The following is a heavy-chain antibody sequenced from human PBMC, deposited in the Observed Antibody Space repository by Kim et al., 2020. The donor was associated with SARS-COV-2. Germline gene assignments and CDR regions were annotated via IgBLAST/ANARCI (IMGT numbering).Heavy chain of an antibody. CDR1: GFTFSSYA. CDR3: AKGVAAACDAEYFQH. J-gene: IGHJ1*01. D-gene: IGHD6-13*01. V-gene: IGHV3-23*01. CDR2: ISGSGGST. Sequence: GGSLRLSCAASGFTFSSYAMSWVRQAPGKGLEWVSAISGSGGSTYYADSVKGRFTISRDNSKNTLYLQMNSLRAEDTAVYYCAKGVAAACDAEYFQHWGQGTLVTVSS.